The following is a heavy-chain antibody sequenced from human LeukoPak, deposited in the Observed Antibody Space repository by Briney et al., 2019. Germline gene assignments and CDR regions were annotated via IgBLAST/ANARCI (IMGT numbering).Heavy chain of an antibody. J-gene: IGHJ4*02. Sequence: ASVKVSCKASGYTFTTSHMHWVRQAPGQGLEWVGMIDTSDGNTNYAQKFLDRVTMTWDTSSSTVYMELSSLRSDDTAVYYCAREEEGGTFDYWGQGTLVTVSS. V-gene: IGHV1-46*01. CDR2: IDTSDGNT. CDR1: GYTFTTSH. D-gene: IGHD3-16*01. CDR3: AREEEGGTFDY.